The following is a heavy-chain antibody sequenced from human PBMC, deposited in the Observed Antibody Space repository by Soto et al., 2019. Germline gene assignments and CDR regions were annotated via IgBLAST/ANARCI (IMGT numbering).Heavy chain of an antibody. CDR2: ISDDGSRA. CDR1: GFTFSMYW. D-gene: IGHD3-10*01. Sequence: GGSLRLSCTASGFTFSMYWMHWVRQVPGKGPEWVSRISDDGSRADYADSVKGRFTVSRDNAKNTLYLEMHVLRADDTAVYYCTRGPRPSSVGTGAFWGQGTPVTVSS. CDR3: TRGPRPSSVGTGAF. J-gene: IGHJ4*02. V-gene: IGHV3-74*01.